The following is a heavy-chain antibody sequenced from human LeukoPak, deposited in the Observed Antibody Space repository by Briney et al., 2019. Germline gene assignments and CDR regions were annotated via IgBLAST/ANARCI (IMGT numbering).Heavy chain of an antibody. D-gene: IGHD1-26*01. CDR2: ISSSSNIM. Sequence: GGSLRLSCAASGFTFSSYGMNWVRQAPGKGLEWVSYISSSSNIMNYADSVKGRFTTSRDNAKNSLYLQMNSLRAEDTAVYYCASSGSYRFDYWGQGTLVTVSS. CDR3: ASSGSYRFDY. V-gene: IGHV3-48*01. J-gene: IGHJ4*02. CDR1: GFTFSSYG.